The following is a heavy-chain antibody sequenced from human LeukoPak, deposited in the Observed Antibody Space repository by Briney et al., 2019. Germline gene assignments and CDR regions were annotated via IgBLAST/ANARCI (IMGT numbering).Heavy chain of an antibody. V-gene: IGHV4-31*03. Sequence: PSETLSLTCTVSGGSISSGGYYWSWIRQHPGKGLGWIGYIYYSGSTYYNPSLKSRVTISVDTSKNQFSLKLSSVTAADTAVYHCAREGQDNWFDPWGQGTLVTVSS. CDR2: IYYSGST. J-gene: IGHJ5*02. CDR3: AREGQDNWFDP. CDR1: GGSISSGGYY.